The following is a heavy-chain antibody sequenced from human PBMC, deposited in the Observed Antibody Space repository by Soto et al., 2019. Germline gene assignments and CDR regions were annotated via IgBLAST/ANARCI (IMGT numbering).Heavy chain of an antibody. CDR1: GDSVSSNTAS. Sequence: SQTLSLTCAISGDSVSSNTASWNWVRQSPSRGLEWLGRTYYRSKWYNEYAVSVKSRITINPDTSKNQFSLQLNSVTPEDTAVYYCARATRTWFDPWGQGTLVTVSS. J-gene: IGHJ5*02. D-gene: IGHD4-17*01. CDR2: TYYRSKWYN. V-gene: IGHV6-1*01. CDR3: ARATRTWFDP.